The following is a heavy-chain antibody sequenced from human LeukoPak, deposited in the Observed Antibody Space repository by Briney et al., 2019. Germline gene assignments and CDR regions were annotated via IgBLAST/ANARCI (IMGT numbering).Heavy chain of an antibody. Sequence: PGRSLRLSCAASGFTFSSYAMHWVRQAPGKGLEWVAVISYDGSNKYYADSVKGRFTISRDNSKNTLYLQMNSLRAEDTAVYYCARDRIYCSSTSCYTPDYYYYGMDVWGQGTTVTVSS. D-gene: IGHD2-2*02. CDR2: ISYDGSNK. V-gene: IGHV3-30-3*01. CDR1: GFTFSSYA. CDR3: ARDRIYCSSTSCYTPDYYYYGMDV. J-gene: IGHJ6*02.